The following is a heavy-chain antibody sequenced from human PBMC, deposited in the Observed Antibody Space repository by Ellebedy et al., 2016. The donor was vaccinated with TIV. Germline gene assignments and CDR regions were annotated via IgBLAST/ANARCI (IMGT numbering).Heavy chain of an antibody. CDR2: IYYSGST. D-gene: IGHD2-15*01. Sequence: SETLSLTXTASGGSISRYSWSWIRQPPGKGLEWIGYIYYSGSTNYSPSFKSRVTISLDTSKNQFSLKLSSVTAADTAVYYCARDGGYCSGGSCYSFYYYYGMDVWGQGTTVTVSS. V-gene: IGHV4-59*01. CDR1: GGSISRYS. J-gene: IGHJ6*02. CDR3: ARDGGYCSGGSCYSFYYYYGMDV.